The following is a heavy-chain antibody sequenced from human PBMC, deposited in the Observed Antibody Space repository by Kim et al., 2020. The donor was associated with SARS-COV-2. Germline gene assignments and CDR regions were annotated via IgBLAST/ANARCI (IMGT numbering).Heavy chain of an antibody. CDR2: INAGNGNT. D-gene: IGHD2-8*01. CDR1: GYTFTSYA. J-gene: IGHJ5*02. Sequence: ASVKVSCKASGYTFTSYAMHWVRQAPGQRLEWMGWINAGNGNTKYSQKFQGRVTITRDTSASTAYMVLSSLRSEDTAVYYCARGPDGVWTNWFDPWGQGTLVTVSS. V-gene: IGHV1-3*01. CDR3: ARGPDGVWTNWFDP.